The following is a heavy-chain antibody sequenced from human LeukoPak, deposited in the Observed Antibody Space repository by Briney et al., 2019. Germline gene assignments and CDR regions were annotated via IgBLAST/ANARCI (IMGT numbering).Heavy chain of an antibody. J-gene: IGHJ6*03. D-gene: IGHD2-2*01. V-gene: IGHV4-61*02. CDR3: ARDSLLPSAMGYYYMDV. CDR1: GGSISSGSYY. Sequence: PSETLYLTCTVSGGSISSGSYYWSWLRQPAGKGLEWIGRIYTSGSTNHNPSLKSRVTISVDTSKNQFSLKLSSVTAADTALYYCARDSLLPSAMGYYYMDVWGKGTTVTVSS. CDR2: IYTSGST.